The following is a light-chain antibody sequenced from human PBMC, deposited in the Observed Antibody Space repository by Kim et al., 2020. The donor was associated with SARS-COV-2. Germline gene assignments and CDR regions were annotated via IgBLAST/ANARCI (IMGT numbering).Light chain of an antibody. CDR3: CSYAGSYTLV. Sequence: QSALTQPRSVSGSPGQSVTISCTGTSSDVGGYNYVSWYQQHPGKAPKLMIYDVSKRPSGVPDRFSGSKFGNTAPLTISGLQAEDEADYYCCSYAGSYTLVFGGGTQLTVL. CDR1: SSDVGGYNY. J-gene: IGLJ2*01. CDR2: DVS. V-gene: IGLV2-11*01.